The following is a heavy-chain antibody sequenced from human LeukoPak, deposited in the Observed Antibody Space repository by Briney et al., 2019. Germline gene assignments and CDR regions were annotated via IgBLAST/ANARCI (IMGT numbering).Heavy chain of an antibody. D-gene: IGHD3-10*01. Sequence: SETLSLTCTVSGGSISSGSYYWSWIRQPAGKGLEWIGRIYTSGSTNYNPSLKSRVTISVDTSKNQFSLKLSSVTAADTAVYYCARDRSIITMVLGVIIYSRWFDPWGQGTLVTVSS. CDR3: ARDRSIITMVLGVIIYSRWFDP. CDR1: GGSISSGSYY. CDR2: IYTSGST. J-gene: IGHJ5*02. V-gene: IGHV4-61*02.